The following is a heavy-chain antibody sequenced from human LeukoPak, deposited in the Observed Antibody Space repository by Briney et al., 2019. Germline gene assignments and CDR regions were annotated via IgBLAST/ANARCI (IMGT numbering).Heavy chain of an antibody. D-gene: IGHD6-13*01. V-gene: IGHV4-59*08. Sequence: PSETLSLTCTVSDGSISSYYWSWIRQPPGKGLEWIGYIYYSGSTNYNPSVKSRVTISVDTSKNQFSLKLSSVTAADTAVYYCARPSYSSSWYNPYYYYYYMDVWGKGTTVTVSS. J-gene: IGHJ6*03. CDR1: DGSISSYY. CDR3: ARPSYSSSWYNPYYYYYYMDV. CDR2: IYYSGST.